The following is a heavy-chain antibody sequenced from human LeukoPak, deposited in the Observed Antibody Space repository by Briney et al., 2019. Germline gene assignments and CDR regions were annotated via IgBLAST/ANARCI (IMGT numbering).Heavy chain of an antibody. Sequence: GGSLRLSCAASGFTVSSNYMSWVRQAPGKGLEWVSAIYSGGSTYYADSVKGRFTISRDNSKNTLYLQMNSLRAEDTAVYYCARDSSGWPFDYWGQGTLVTVSS. CDR3: ARDSSGWPFDY. CDR1: GFTVSSNY. D-gene: IGHD6-19*01. CDR2: IYSGGST. V-gene: IGHV3-66*01. J-gene: IGHJ4*02.